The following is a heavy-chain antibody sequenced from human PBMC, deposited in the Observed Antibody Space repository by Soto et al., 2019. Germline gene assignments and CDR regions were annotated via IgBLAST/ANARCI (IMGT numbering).Heavy chain of an antibody. J-gene: IGHJ4*02. D-gene: IGHD3-22*01. CDR1: GFTFSDHY. CDR2: TRNKASSYTT. V-gene: IGHV3-72*01. Sequence: GGSLRLSCAASGFTFSDHYMDWVRQAPGKGLEWVGRTRNKASSYTTEYAASVTGRFIISRDDSENSLFLGMNSLKAEDTAVYYCATAGGGYHYAYWGQGTQVTVSS. CDR3: ATAGGGYHYAY.